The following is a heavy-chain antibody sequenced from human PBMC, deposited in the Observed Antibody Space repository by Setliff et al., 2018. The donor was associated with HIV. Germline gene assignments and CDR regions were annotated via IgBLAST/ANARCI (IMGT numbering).Heavy chain of an antibody. Sequence: SETLSLTCTVSGGSISSYYWSWIRQPPGKGLEWIGYILFSGSTNYNPSLKSRVTISVDTSKNQLSLKMSYVTAADTAVYYCARSPGYYDSSSGYLYFFDYWGQGTLVTVSS. CDR2: ILFSGST. J-gene: IGHJ4*02. V-gene: IGHV4-59*01. CDR3: ARSPGYYDSSSGYLYFFDY. D-gene: IGHD3-22*01. CDR1: GGSISSYY.